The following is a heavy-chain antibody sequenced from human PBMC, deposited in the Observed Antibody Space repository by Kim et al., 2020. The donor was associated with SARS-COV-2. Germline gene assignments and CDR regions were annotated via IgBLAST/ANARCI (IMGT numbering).Heavy chain of an antibody. V-gene: IGHV4-39*07. D-gene: IGHD5-18*01. CDR3: ARDTRLGYSYVPAAFD. CDR1: GGSISSSSYY. Sequence: SETLSLTCTVSGGSISSSSYYWGWIRQPPGKGLEWIGSIYYSGSTYYNPSLKSRVTISVDTSKNQFSLKLSSVTAADTAVYYCARDTRLGYSYVPAAFD. CDR2: IYYSGST. J-gene: IGHJ3*02.